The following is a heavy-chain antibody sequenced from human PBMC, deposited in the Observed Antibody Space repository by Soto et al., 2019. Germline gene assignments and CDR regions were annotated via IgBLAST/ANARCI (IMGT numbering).Heavy chain of an antibody. Sequence: QVQLVQSGAEVKKPGASVKVSCKTSGDTFTTYDINWVRQAAGQGLEWMGRMNPNSGDTAYAQRFQGRVTMTRNTSITTAYMELSSLKSEDTAVYYCARVGRGYGDYYYYYGMDVWGQGTTVTVSS. CDR2: MNPNSGDT. CDR3: ARVGRGYGDYYYYYGMDV. CDR1: GDTFTTYD. V-gene: IGHV1-8*01. D-gene: IGHD4-17*01. J-gene: IGHJ6*02.